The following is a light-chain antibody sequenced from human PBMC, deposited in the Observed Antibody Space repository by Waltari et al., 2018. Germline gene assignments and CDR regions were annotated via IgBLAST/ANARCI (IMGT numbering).Light chain of an antibody. CDR2: GAS. Sequence: ETVMTQYPTTLSLSPGERATLSCRASQRVSSNLLWYQQRPGQAPRLLIYGASTRASGTPDGFSGSGSGTDFTLTISSLEPEDVAVYYCLQRSDWPRTFGQGTRVEIK. J-gene: IGKJ1*01. CDR3: LQRSDWPRT. CDR1: QRVSSN. V-gene: IGKV3-15*01.